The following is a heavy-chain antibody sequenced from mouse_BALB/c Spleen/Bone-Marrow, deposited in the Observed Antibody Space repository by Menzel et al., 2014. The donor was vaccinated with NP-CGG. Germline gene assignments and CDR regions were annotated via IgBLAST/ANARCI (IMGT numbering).Heavy chain of an antibody. Sequence: DVMLVESGGGLVQPGGSLRLSCGTSGFTFTDYYMSWVRQPPGKALEWLGFIRNKANGYTTEYSASVKGRFTISRDNSQSILYLQMNTLRAEDSATYYCAREIINDYHWYFDVWGAGTTVTVSS. D-gene: IGHD2-4*01. J-gene: IGHJ1*01. CDR2: IRNKANGYTT. CDR3: AREIINDYHWYFDV. V-gene: IGHV7-3*02. CDR1: GFTFTDYY.